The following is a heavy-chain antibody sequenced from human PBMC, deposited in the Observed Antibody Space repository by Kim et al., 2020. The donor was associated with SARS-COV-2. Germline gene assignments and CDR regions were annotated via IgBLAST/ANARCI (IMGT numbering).Heavy chain of an antibody. J-gene: IGHJ4*02. D-gene: IGHD3-10*01. CDR2: ISSSSSTI. CDR3: ARPGYGSGSYGY. CDR1: GFTFSTYS. Sequence: LSLTCAASGFTFSTYSMNWVRQTPGKGLEWISYISSSSSTIYYADSVKGRLTISRDNAENSLYLQMNSLRDEDTAVYYCARPGYGSGSYGYWGQGTLVTVSS. V-gene: IGHV3-48*02.